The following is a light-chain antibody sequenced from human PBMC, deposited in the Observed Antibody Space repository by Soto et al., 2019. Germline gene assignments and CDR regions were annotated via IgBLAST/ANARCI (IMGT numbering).Light chain of an antibody. CDR2: KAS. CDR1: QTISTS. CDR3: QQYSRYPYS. Sequence: DIQMTQSPSTLSASVGDRVTITRRASQTISTSLAWYQQKPGKAPKLVVYKASILQSGVPSRFSGSGSGTEFTLTISSLQPDDFATYSCQQYSRYPYSFGQGTKLEIK. J-gene: IGKJ2*03. V-gene: IGKV1-5*03.